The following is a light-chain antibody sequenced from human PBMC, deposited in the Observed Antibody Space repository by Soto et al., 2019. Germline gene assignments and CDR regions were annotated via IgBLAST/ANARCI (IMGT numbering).Light chain of an antibody. CDR3: GTWDSSLSAVV. Sequence: QSVLTQPPSVSAAPGQKVTISCSGSSSNIGKNYVSWYQQLPGTAPKLLIHDNNNRPSGIPDRFSSSKSGTSATLGITGLQTGDEADYYCGTWDSSLSAVVFGGGTKLTVL. CDR2: DNN. V-gene: IGLV1-51*01. CDR1: SSNIGKNY. J-gene: IGLJ2*01.